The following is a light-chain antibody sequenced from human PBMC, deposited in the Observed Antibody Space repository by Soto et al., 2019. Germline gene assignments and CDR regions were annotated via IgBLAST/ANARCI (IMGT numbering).Light chain of an antibody. J-gene: IGKJ2*01. CDR2: DAS. CDR1: QSVSTY. V-gene: IGKV3-11*01. CDR3: QQRSNWPYT. Sequence: EIVLTQSPATLSLSPGERATLSCRASQSVSTYLAWYQQKPGQAPRLLIHDASNRASGVPARFSGSGSRTDVTLTISSLEPEDFAVDYCQQRSNWPYTFGQGTKLEIK.